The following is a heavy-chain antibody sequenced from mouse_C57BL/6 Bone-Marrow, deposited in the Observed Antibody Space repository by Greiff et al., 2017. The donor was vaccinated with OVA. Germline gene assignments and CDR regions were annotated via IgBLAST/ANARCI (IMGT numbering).Heavy chain of an antibody. D-gene: IGHD4-1*01. CDR1: GYSITSGYD. CDR2: ISYSGST. Sequence: EVQLQESGPGMVKPSQSLSLTCTVTGYSITSGYDWHWIRHFPGNKLEWMGYISYSGSTNYNPSLKSRISITHDTSKNHFFLKLKSVTTEDTATYYCAREGTGNWYFDVWGTGTTVTVSS. J-gene: IGHJ1*03. CDR3: AREGTGNWYFDV. V-gene: IGHV3-1*01.